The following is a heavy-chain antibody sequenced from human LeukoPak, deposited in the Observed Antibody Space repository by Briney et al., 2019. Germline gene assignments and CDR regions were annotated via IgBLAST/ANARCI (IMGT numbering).Heavy chain of an antibody. D-gene: IGHD5-24*01. CDR2: ISGSGGST. J-gene: IGHJ6*02. V-gene: IGHV3-23*01. CDR3: AKGMATGKHYYSYYYGMDV. Sequence: GGSLRLSCAASGFTFSSYAMSWVRQAPGKGLEWVSAISGSGGSTYYADSVKGRFTISRDNSKNTLYLQMNSLRAEDTAVYYCAKGMATGKHYYSYYYGMDVWGQGTTVTVSS. CDR1: GFTFSSYA.